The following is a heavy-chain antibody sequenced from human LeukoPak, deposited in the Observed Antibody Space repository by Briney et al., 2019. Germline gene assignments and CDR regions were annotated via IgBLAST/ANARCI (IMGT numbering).Heavy chain of an antibody. Sequence: PGGSLRLSCAASGFTFSSYSMNWARQAPGKGLEWVSYISSSSSTIYYADSVKGRFTISRDNAKNSLYLQMNSLRDEDTAVYYCARGPRGRGYYDSSGYDPWGQGTLVTVSS. CDR3: ARGPRGRGYYDSSGYDP. CDR2: ISSSSSTI. D-gene: IGHD3-22*01. V-gene: IGHV3-48*02. J-gene: IGHJ5*02. CDR1: GFTFSSYS.